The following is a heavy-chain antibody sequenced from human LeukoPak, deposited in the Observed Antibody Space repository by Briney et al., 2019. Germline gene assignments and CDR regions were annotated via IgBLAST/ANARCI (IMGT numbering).Heavy chain of an antibody. CDR2: MNEYGGDI. Sequence: GGSLRLSCAASGFNFGGFSMSWVRQAPGKGPERVTHMNEYGGDIFYMDSVKDRFTISRDNAKNSLYLQMNSLRVEDTAVYFCARPRGCNSGRCNNFDYWGQGTLVTVSS. CDR3: ARPRGCNSGRCNNFDY. D-gene: IGHD2-8*01. V-gene: IGHV3-7*01. J-gene: IGHJ4*01. CDR1: GFNFGGFS.